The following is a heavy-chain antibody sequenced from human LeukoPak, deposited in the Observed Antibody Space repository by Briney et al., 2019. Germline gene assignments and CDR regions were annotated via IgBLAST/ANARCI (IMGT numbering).Heavy chain of an antibody. J-gene: IGHJ3*02. CDR3: ARQYCSSTSCNGAFDI. CDR2: IYRGGNT. Sequence: GGSLRLSCAASGFTVSSNYMSWVRQAPGKGLEWVSIIYRGGNTYYADSVKGRFSISRDNSKNTLYFQMNSLRAEDTAVYYCARQYCSSTSCNGAFDIWGQGTMVTVSS. CDR1: GFTVSSNY. D-gene: IGHD2-2*01. V-gene: IGHV3-53*01.